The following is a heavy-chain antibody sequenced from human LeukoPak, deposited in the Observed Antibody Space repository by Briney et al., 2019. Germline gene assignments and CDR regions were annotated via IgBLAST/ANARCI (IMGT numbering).Heavy chain of an antibody. CDR1: GFTFSSYG. CDR3: AKLIAAAGNVDY. CDR2: ISYDGSNK. Sequence: GGSLRLSCAASGFTFSSYGMHWVRQAPGKGLEWVAVISYDGSNKYYADSVKGRFTISRDNSKNTLYLQMNSLRAEDTAVYYCAKLIAAAGNVDYWGQGTLVTVSS. J-gene: IGHJ4*02. D-gene: IGHD6-13*01. V-gene: IGHV3-30*18.